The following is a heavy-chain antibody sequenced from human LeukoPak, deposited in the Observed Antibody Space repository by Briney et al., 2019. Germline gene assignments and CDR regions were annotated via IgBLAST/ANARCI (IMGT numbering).Heavy chain of an antibody. CDR2: IYYSGST. J-gene: IGHJ4*02. CDR3: ARTGYDILTGYRAKQYYFDY. Sequence: PSETLSLTCTVSGGSISSGGYYWSWIRQHPGKGLECIGYIYYSGSTNYNPSLKSRVTISVDTSKNHFSLKLNSVTAADTAVYYCARTGYDILTGYRAKQYYFDYWGQGTLVTVSS. D-gene: IGHD3-9*01. V-gene: IGHV4-61*03. CDR1: GGSISSGGYY.